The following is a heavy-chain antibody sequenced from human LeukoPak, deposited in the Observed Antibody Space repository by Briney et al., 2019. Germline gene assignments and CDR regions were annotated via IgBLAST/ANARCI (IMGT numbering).Heavy chain of an antibody. CDR2: ISKDGGDS. V-gene: IGHV3-23*01. CDR1: GFTFSHYA. CDR3: ARESGFGELFPYAFDI. Sequence: GGSLRLSCAASGFTFSHYAMSWVRQAPGKGPEWVSAISKDGGDSYYADVVKGRFAISRDSSRNTVYLQMNSLRAEDTAVYYCARESGFGELFPYAFDIWGQGTVVTVSS. J-gene: IGHJ3*02. D-gene: IGHD3-10*01.